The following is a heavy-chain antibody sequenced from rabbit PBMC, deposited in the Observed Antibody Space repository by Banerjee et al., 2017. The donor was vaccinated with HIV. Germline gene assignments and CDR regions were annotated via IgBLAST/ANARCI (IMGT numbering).Heavy chain of an antibody. Sequence: QEQLEESGGDLVKPEGSLTLTCTASGFSFSNKYVMCWVRQAPGKGLEWIACIFAGGGGATYCANWAKGRFTIPKTSSTTVTLQMTSLTAADTATYFCASDWTDGYGGYTYAYYFTLWGPGTLVTVS. J-gene: IGHJ4*01. V-gene: IGHV1S45*01. CDR3: ASDWTDGYGGYTYAYYFTL. D-gene: IGHD6-1*01. CDR2: IFAGGGGAT. CDR1: GFSFSNKYV.